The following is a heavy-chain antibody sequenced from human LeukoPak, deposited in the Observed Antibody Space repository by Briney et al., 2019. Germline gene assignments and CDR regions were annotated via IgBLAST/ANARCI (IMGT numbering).Heavy chain of an antibody. V-gene: IGHV4-61*01. CDR1: GGSVSSGSYY. J-gene: IGHJ4*02. D-gene: IGHD2-8*01. Sequence: SETLSLTCTVSGGSVSSGSYYWSWIRQPPGKGLEWIGYIYYSGSTNYNPSLKSRVTISVDTSKNQFSLKLSSVTAADTAVYYCARAPNPDFFDDWGQGTLVTVSS. CDR3: ARAPNPDFFDD. CDR2: IYYSGST.